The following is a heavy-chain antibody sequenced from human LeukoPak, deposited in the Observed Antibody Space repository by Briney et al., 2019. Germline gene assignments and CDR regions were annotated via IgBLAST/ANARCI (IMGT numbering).Heavy chain of an antibody. V-gene: IGHV3-74*01. CDR3: ARWGGAGYSDPGTLDF. Sequence: GGSLILSCVASGFTFSRYWMHWLRQVPGKGLAWVSRINSDGSTTNLADSVKGRFTVSRDNAKNTVYLQMNSLTAEDTAVYYCARWGGAGYSDPGTLDFWGQGTLVTVS. J-gene: IGHJ4*02. D-gene: IGHD1-26*01. CDR2: INSDGSTT. CDR1: GFTFSRYW.